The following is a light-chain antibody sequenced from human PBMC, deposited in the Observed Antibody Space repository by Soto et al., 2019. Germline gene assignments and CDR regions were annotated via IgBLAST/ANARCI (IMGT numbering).Light chain of an antibody. CDR3: QQRTDRPTWT. CDR2: DAS. Sequence: EIVLTQSPATLSLSPGEKATLSCRASQSIGLAIAWYQHKPGQAHRLLIFDASQRATGIPARFRGSGSGTDFTLSISSLEPEDFAVYYCQQRTDRPTWTFGQGTKVDIK. J-gene: IGKJ1*01. V-gene: IGKV3-11*01. CDR1: QSIGLA.